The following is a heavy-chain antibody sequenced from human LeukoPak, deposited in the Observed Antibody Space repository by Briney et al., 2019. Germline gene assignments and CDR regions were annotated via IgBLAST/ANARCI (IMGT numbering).Heavy chain of an antibody. V-gene: IGHV5-51*01. J-gene: IGHJ6*03. CDR1: GYSFTSYW. D-gene: IGHD6-19*01. Sequence: RGESLKISCKGSGYSFTSYWIGWVRQMPGKGLEWMGIIYPGDSDTRYSPSFQGQVTISADKSISTAYLQWSSLKASDTAMYYCARRADSSGWENYYYYYYMDVWGKGTTVTVSS. CDR3: ARRADSSGWENYYYYYYMDV. CDR2: IYPGDSDT.